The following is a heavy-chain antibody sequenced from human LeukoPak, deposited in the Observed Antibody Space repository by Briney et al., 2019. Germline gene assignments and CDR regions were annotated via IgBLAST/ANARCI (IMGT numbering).Heavy chain of an antibody. V-gene: IGHV3-30*04. CDR2: ISYEGSNK. J-gene: IGHJ6*04. CDR3: ARGFRGLAYYYYGMDV. D-gene: IGHD3-10*01. Sequence: GGSLRLSCAAAGFTFSSYAMHWVRQAPGKGLGWVAVISYEGSNKYYADSVKGRFTISRDNSKNTLYLQMNSLRAEDTAVYYCARGFRGLAYYYYGMDVWGKGTTVTVSS. CDR1: GFTFSSYA.